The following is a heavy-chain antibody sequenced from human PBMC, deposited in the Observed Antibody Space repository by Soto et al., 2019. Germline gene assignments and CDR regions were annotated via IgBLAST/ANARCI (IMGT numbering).Heavy chain of an antibody. CDR2: ISGSGGST. CDR1: GFTFSSYA. V-gene: IGHV3-23*01. J-gene: IGHJ6*02. CDR3: AKARSMVPAYYGMDV. D-gene: IGHD3-10*01. Sequence: GGSMRLSSAASGFTFSSYAMSWVRQAHGKGVEWVSAISGSGGSTYYADSVNGRFTISRDNSKNTLYLQMNSLRAEDTAVYYCAKARSMVPAYYGMDVWGQGTTVTVS.